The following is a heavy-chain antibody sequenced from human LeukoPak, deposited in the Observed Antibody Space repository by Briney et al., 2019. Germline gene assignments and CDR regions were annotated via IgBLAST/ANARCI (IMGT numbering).Heavy chain of an antibody. V-gene: IGHV3-64D*09. CDR2: ISSNGHT. J-gene: IGHJ5*02. Sequence: GGSLRLSCSASGFTFRKYSMHWVRQGPGKGLEYVSAISSNGHTYYADSVKGRFTISRDDSKSTLYLQMSSLRPEDTAVYYCVKDNREEDWFDPWGQGTLVTVSS. D-gene: IGHD2/OR15-2a*01. CDR3: VKDNREEDWFDP. CDR1: GFTFRKYS.